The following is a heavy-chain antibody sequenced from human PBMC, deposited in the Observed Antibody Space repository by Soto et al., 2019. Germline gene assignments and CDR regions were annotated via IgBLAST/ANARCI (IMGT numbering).Heavy chain of an antibody. CDR2: IYYSGST. Sequence: SETLSLTCTVSGGSISSYYWSWIRQPPGKGPEWIGYIYYSGSTNYNPSLKSRVTISVDTSKNQFSLKLSSVTAADTAVYYCARKNNRNWFDPWGQGTLVTVSS. V-gene: IGHV4-59*01. J-gene: IGHJ5*02. CDR3: ARKNNRNWFDP. D-gene: IGHD1-20*01. CDR1: GGSISSYY.